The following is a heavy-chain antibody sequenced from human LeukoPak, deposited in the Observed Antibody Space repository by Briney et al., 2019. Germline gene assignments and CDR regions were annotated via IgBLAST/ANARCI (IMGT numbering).Heavy chain of an antibody. CDR2: ISGSGGST. CDR1: GFTFSSYA. CDR3: AKDWRARYCSGGSRHDAFDI. D-gene: IGHD2-15*01. Sequence: GGSLRLSCAASGFTFSSYAMSWVRQAPGKGLEWVSAISGSGGSTYYADSVKGRFTISRDNSKNTLYLQMNSLRAEDTAVYYCAKDWRARYCSGGSRHDAFDIWGQGTMVTVSS. J-gene: IGHJ3*02. V-gene: IGHV3-23*01.